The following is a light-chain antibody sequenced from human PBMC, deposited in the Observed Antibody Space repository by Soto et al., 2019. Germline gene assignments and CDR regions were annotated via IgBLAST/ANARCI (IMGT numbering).Light chain of an antibody. J-gene: IGKJ2*01. CDR1: QSVSSN. V-gene: IGKV3-15*01. CDR2: GAS. CDR3: QQYPNWHL. Sequence: EIVMTQSPATLSVSPGERATLSCRASQSVSSNLAWYQQKPGQAPRLLISGASTRATGIPARFSGSGSVTAFTLTISSRQSEDFAIYYCQQYPNWHLFGQGTKLEIK.